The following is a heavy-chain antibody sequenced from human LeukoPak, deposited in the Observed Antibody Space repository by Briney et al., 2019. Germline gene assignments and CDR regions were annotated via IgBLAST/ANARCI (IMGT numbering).Heavy chain of an antibody. CDR2: ISYDGSNK. D-gene: IGHD3-22*01. V-gene: IGHV3-30-3*01. CDR3: ARVYYYDSSGYLGGMDV. Sequence: GGSLRLSCAASGFTFSSYAMHWVRQAPGKGLEWVAVISYDGSNKYYADSVKGRFTISGDNSKNTLYLQMNSLRAEDTAVYYCARVYYYDSSGYLGGMDVWGQGTTVTVSS. CDR1: GFTFSSYA. J-gene: IGHJ6*02.